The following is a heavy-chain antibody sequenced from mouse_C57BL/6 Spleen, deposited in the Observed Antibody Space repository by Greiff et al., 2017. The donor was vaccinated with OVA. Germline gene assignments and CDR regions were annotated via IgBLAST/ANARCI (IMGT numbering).Heavy chain of an antibody. CDR2: INPNNGGT. CDR1: GYTFTDYN. D-gene: IGHD2-5*01. CDR3: AIRGLYSNQCALAY. Sequence: EVQLQQSGPELVKPGASVKMSCKASGYTFTDYNMHWVKQSHGKSLEWIGYINPNNGGTSYNQKFKGKATLTVNKSSSTAYMELRSLTSEDSAVYYCAIRGLYSNQCALAYWGQGTLVTVSA. J-gene: IGHJ3*01. V-gene: IGHV1-22*01.